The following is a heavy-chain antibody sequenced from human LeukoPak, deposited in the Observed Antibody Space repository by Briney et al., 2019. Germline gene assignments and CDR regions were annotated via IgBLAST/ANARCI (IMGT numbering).Heavy chain of an antibody. J-gene: IGHJ4*02. V-gene: IGHV4-59*01. CDR3: AGGDGKRGYSYGYYGY. CDR2: IYYSGST. CDR1: GGSISSYY. Sequence: SETLSLTCTVSGGSISSYYWSWIRQPPGKGLEWIGYIYYSGSTNYNPSLKSRVTISVDTSKNQFSLKLSSVTAADTAVYYCAGGDGKRGYSYGYYGYWGQGTLVTDSS. D-gene: IGHD5-18*01.